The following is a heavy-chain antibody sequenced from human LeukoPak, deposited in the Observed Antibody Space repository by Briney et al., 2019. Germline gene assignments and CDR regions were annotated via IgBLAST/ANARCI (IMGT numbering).Heavy chain of an antibody. CDR1: GYTFTSYG. Sequence: ASVKVSCNTSGYTFTSYGISWVRQAPGQGLEYMGWINTHNGHTNYAQKLQGRVTVTTDTSTSTAYLELRSLRSDDTAVYYCARDGPRGYFQHWGQGTLITVSS. CDR2: INTHNGHT. V-gene: IGHV1-18*01. CDR3: ARDGPRGYFQH. D-gene: IGHD1-14*01. J-gene: IGHJ1*01.